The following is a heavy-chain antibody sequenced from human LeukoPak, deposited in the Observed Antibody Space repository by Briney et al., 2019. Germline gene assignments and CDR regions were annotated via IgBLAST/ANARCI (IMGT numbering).Heavy chain of an antibody. CDR2: ISTYNGHT. CDR1: GYIFTSYG. J-gene: IGHJ3*02. CDR3: ARAGWWELPRYAFDI. D-gene: IGHD1-26*01. V-gene: IGHV1-18*01. Sequence: ASVKVSCKASGYIFTSYGISWVRQAPGQGLDWMGWISTYNGHTNYAQKLQGRVTMTTDTSTSTAYMELRSLRSDDTAVYYCARAGWWELPRYAFDIWGQGTMATVSS.